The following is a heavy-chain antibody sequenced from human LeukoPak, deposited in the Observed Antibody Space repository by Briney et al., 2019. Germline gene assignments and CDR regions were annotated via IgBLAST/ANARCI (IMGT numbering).Heavy chain of an antibody. CDR2: IYYSGST. CDR3: ARGYSSRRGWFDP. CDR1: GGSISSYY. V-gene: IGHV4-59*01. Sequence: PSETLSLTCTVSGGSISSYYWSWIRQPPGRGLEWIGYIYYSGSTNYNPSLKSRVTISVDTSKNQFSLKLSSVTAADTAVYYCARGYSSRRGWFDPWGQGTLVTVSS. D-gene: IGHD6-13*01. J-gene: IGHJ5*02.